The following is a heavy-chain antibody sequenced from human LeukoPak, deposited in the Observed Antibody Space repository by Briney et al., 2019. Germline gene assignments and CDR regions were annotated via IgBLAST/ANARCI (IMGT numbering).Heavy chain of an antibody. CDR2: FDPEDGET. J-gene: IGHJ4*02. CDR1: GYTLTELS. D-gene: IGHD2-8*01. V-gene: IGHV1-24*01. CDR3: AREANGEDCTNGVCYTGIDY. Sequence: ASVKVSCKVSGYTLTELSMHWVRQAPGKGLEWMGGFDPEDGETIYAQKLQGRVTMTTDTSTSTAYMELRSLRSDDTAVYYCAREANGEDCTNGVCYTGIDYWGQGTLVTVSS.